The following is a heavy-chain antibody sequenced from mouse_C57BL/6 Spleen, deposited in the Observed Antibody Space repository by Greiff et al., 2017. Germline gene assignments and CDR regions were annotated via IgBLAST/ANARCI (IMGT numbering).Heavy chain of an antibody. V-gene: IGHV1-69*01. Sequence: QVQLQQPGAELVMPGASVKLSCKASGYTFTSYWMHWVKQRPGQGLEWIGEIDPSDSYTNYNQKFKGKSTLTVDKSSSTAYMQLSSLTSEDSAVYYCARSGGSWYFDVWGTGTTVTVSS. J-gene: IGHJ1*03. D-gene: IGHD1-1*01. CDR1: GYTFTSYW. CDR3: ARSGGSWYFDV. CDR2: IDPSDSYT.